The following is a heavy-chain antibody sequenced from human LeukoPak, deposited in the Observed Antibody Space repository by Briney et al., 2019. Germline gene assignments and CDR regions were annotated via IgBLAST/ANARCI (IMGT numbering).Heavy chain of an antibody. V-gene: IGHV1-8*01. D-gene: IGHD3-10*01. CDR3: ARALWFGELYLAFDI. CDR2: MNPNRGNT. CDR1: GYTFTSYD. J-gene: IGHJ3*02. Sequence: GASVKVSCKASGYTFTSYDINWVRQATGQGLEWMGWMNPNRGNTGYAQKLQGRVTMTRNTSISTAYMELSSLRSEDTAVYYCARALWFGELYLAFDIWGQGKMVTVSS.